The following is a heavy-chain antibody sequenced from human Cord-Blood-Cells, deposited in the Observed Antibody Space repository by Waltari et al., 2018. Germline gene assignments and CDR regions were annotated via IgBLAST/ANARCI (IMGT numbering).Heavy chain of an antibody. V-gene: IGHV4-38-2*01. Sequence: QVQLQESGPGLVKPSETLYLTCPVSGYSISSGYYWGWIRQPPGKGLEWIGSIYHSGSTYYNPSLKSRVTISVDTSKNQFSLKLSSVTAADTAVYYCARPLKLDAFDIWGQGTMVTVSS. J-gene: IGHJ3*02. CDR1: GYSISSGYY. CDR2: IYHSGST. CDR3: ARPLKLDAFDI.